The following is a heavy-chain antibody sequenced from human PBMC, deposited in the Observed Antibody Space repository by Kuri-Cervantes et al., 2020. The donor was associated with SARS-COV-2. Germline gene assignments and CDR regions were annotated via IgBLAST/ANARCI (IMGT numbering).Heavy chain of an antibody. CDR3: ARDNYDFWSGASLPGY. CDR2: IYTSGST. V-gene: IGHV4-4*07. J-gene: IGHJ4*02. Sequence: SETLSLTCTVSGGSISSYYWSWIRQPTGKGLEWIGRIYTSGSTNYNPSLKSRVTMSVDTSKNQFSPKLSSVTAADTAVYYCARDNYDFWSGASLPGYWGQGTLVTVSS. D-gene: IGHD3-3*01. CDR1: GGSISSYY.